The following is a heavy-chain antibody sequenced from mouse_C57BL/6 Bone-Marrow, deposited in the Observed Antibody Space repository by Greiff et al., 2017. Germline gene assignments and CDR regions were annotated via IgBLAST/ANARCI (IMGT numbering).Heavy chain of an antibody. CDR1: GFTFSDYG. Sequence: DVHLVESGGGLVQPGGSLKLSCAASGFTFSDYGMAWVRQAPRKGPEWVAFISNLAYSIYYADTVTGRFTISRENAKNTLYLEMSSLRSEDTAMYYCARHDDYESWFAYWGQGTLVTVSA. V-gene: IGHV5-15*01. D-gene: IGHD2-4*01. CDR2: ISNLAYSI. J-gene: IGHJ3*01. CDR3: ARHDDYESWFAY.